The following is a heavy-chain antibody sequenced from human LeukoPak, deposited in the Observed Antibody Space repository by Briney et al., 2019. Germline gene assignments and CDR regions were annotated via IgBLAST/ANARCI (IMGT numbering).Heavy chain of an antibody. Sequence: SETLSLTCTVSGYSISSGYYWGWIRQPPGKGLEWIGSIYHSGSTYYNPSLKSRVTISVDTSKNQFSLKLSSVTAADTAVYYCAKAAPYYDFWSGSRFGGIDYWGQGTLVTVSS. CDR2: IYHSGST. D-gene: IGHD3-3*01. V-gene: IGHV4-38-2*02. CDR3: AKAAPYYDFWSGSRFGGIDY. CDR1: GYSISSGYY. J-gene: IGHJ4*02.